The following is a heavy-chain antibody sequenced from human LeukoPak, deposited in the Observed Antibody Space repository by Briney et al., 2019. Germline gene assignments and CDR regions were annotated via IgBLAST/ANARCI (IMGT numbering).Heavy chain of an antibody. V-gene: IGHV1-18*01. Sequence: ASVKVSCKAPGYTFTSYGISWVRQAPGQGLEWMGWISAYNGNTNYAQKLQGRVTMTTDTSTSTAYMELRSLRSDDTAVYYCARRSDFWSGYSVWASDYWGQGTLVTVSS. D-gene: IGHD3-3*01. CDR2: ISAYNGNT. CDR1: GYTFTSYG. CDR3: ARRSDFWSGYSVWASDY. J-gene: IGHJ4*02.